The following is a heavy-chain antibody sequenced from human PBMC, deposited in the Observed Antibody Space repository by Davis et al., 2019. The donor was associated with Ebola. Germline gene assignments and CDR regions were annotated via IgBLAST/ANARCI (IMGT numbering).Heavy chain of an antibody. CDR1: GGSISSGGYY. Sequence: MPSETLSLTCTVFGGSISSGGYYWTWIRQHPGKDLEWIGYIYYSGSTYYNPSLKSRVIISIDTSKNEFSLKVNSVTAADTAVYYCARGPDCSGGSCYSGSWGYKNYWGQGTPVTVSS. D-gene: IGHD2-15*01. CDR3: ARGPDCSGGSCYSGSWGYKNY. CDR2: IYYSGST. J-gene: IGHJ4*02. V-gene: IGHV4-31*03.